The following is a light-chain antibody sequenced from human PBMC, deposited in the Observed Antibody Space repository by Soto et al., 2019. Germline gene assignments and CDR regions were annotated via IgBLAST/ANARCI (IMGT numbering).Light chain of an antibody. V-gene: IGKV1-5*01. CDR2: DAS. Sequence: DIQMTQSPSTLSASVGDSVTITCRASQNIRNWLAWYQQKPGKAPNPLIYDASSLESGVPSRFSGSGSGTEFTLTISSLQPDDFATYYCQQYNSYLLTFGGGTKVDTK. CDR3: QQYNSYLLT. J-gene: IGKJ4*01. CDR1: QNIRNW.